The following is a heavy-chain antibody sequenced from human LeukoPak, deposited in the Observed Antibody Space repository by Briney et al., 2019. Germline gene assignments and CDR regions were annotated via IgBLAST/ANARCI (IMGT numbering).Heavy chain of an antibody. CDR2: IYTSGNT. CDR1: GGSVSSGSYY. Sequence: PSETLSLTCTVSGGSVSSGSYYWSWIRQPAGKGLEWIGRIYTSGNTNYNPSLKSRVTMSIDTSKNQFSLKLSSVTAADTAIYYCARDLTYYYDSSGLRHTFDIWGQGTMVTVSS. J-gene: IGHJ3*02. V-gene: IGHV4-61*02. D-gene: IGHD3-22*01. CDR3: ARDLTYYYDSSGLRHTFDI.